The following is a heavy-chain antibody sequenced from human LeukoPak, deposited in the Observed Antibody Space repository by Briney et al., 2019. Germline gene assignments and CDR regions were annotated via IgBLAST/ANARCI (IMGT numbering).Heavy chain of an antibody. V-gene: IGHV5-51*01. CDR3: ARTRVERGYDAFDI. J-gene: IGHJ3*02. D-gene: IGHD5-24*01. CDR1: GFSFTNFW. Sequence: GESLKISWKGSGFSFTNFWIGWVRQMPGKGLEWMGIIYPGDSDTRYSPSFQGQVTISADKSISTAYLQWSSLKASDTAMYYCARTRVERGYDAFDIWGQGTMVTVSS. CDR2: IYPGDSDT.